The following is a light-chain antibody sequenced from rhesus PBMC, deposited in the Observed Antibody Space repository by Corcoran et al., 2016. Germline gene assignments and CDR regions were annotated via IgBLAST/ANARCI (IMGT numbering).Light chain of an antibody. V-gene: IGKV4-1*01. J-gene: IGKJ4*01. CDR2: WAS. CDR3: QHGYGTPLT. Sequence: DIVMTQSPDSLAVSLGERVTINCKSSQSLLYSSNNNNYLDWYQHKPGQAPTLHISWASTRESGVPNRISGSGSGTNFTITISSLQPEDVATYCCQHGYGTPLTFGGGAKVEIK. CDR1: QSLLYSSNNNNY.